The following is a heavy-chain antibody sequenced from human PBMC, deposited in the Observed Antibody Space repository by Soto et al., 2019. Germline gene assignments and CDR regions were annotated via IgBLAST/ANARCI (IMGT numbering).Heavy chain of an antibody. Sequence: EVQLVESGGGLVQPGGSLRLSCAASGFTFNSYSMNWVRQAPGKGLEWVSYISSSSTIYYADSVKGRFTISRDNAKNSLYLQMNSLRDEDTAVYYCVRAGYYGSGILLWGQGTLVTVSS. J-gene: IGHJ4*02. D-gene: IGHD3-10*01. CDR1: GFTFNSYS. CDR3: VRAGYYGSGILL. V-gene: IGHV3-48*02. CDR2: ISSSSTI.